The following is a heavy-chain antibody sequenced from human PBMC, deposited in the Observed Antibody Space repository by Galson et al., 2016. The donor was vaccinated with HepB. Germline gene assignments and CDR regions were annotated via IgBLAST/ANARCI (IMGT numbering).Heavy chain of an antibody. V-gene: IGHV3-23*01. D-gene: IGHD3-16*01. CDR2: ISGSGEST. CDR1: GFTFNNYA. J-gene: IGHJ4*02. Sequence: SLRLSCAASGFTFNNYAASWVRQAPGKGLEWVSAISGSGESTYYADSVKGRFTISRDNSKNSMYLQMNSLRAEDTAIYYCAKVVTPRGSFDSWGQGTLVTVSS. CDR3: AKVVTPRGSFDS.